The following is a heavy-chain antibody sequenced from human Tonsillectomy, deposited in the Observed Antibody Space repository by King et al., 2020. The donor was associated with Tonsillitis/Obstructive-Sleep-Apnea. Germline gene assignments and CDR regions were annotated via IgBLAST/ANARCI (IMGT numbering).Heavy chain of an antibody. D-gene: IGHD3-22*01. Sequence: GQLVQSGGGVVQPGRSLRLSCAASGFTFSSYGMHWVRQAPGKGLEWVAVISYDGSNKYYADSVKGRFTISRDNSKNTLYLQMNSLRAEDTAVYYCAKPIFDDDSSGYYYGDAFAIWGQGTMVTVSS. CDR3: AKPIFDDDSSGYYYGDAFAI. V-gene: IGHV3-30*18. CDR2: ISYDGSNK. CDR1: GFTFSSYG. J-gene: IGHJ3*02.